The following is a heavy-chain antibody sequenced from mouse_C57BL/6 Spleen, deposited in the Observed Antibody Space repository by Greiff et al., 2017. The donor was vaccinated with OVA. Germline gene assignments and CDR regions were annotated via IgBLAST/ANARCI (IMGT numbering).Heavy chain of an antibody. CDR3: ARYSKGNLYAMDY. D-gene: IGHD2-5*01. Sequence: VQLQQPGAELVMPGASVKLSCKASGYTFTSYWMHWVKQRPGQGLEWIGEIDPSDSYTNYNQKFKGKSTLTVDKSSSTAYMQLSSLTSEDSAVYYCARYSKGNLYAMDYWGQGTSVTVSS. CDR2: IDPSDSYT. V-gene: IGHV1-69*01. CDR1: GYTFTSYW. J-gene: IGHJ4*01.